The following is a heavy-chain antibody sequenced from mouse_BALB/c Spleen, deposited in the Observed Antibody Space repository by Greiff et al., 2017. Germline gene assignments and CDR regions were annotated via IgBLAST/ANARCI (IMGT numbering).Heavy chain of an antibody. Sequence: QVQLQQSGPELVKPGASVKMSCKASGYTFTSYVMHWVKQKPGQGLEWIGRIYPGDGDTNYNGKFKGKATLTADKSSSTAYMQRSSLTSVDSAVYFCAKGRSTMITTGYAMDYWGQGTSVTVSS. CDR1: GYTFTSYV. J-gene: IGHJ4*01. CDR2: IYPGDGDT. V-gene: IGHV1-82*01. CDR3: AKGRSTMITTGYAMDY. D-gene: IGHD2-4*01.